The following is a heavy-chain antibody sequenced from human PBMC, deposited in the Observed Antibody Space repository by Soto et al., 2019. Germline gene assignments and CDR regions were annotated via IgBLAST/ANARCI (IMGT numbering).Heavy chain of an antibody. J-gene: IGHJ4*02. D-gene: IGHD1-7*01. CDR3: ARELGNYMYFDY. Sequence: QVQLVQSGAAVKKPGASVKVSCKASGYSFTDYGFTGVRQAPGQGLEWMGWVNTYKGNTNYAQKFQGRVTMTTDTSTSTAYMELRGLRSDYTALYYCARELGNYMYFDYWGQGNLVTVSS. V-gene: IGHV1-18*01. CDR1: GYSFTDYG. CDR2: VNTYKGNT.